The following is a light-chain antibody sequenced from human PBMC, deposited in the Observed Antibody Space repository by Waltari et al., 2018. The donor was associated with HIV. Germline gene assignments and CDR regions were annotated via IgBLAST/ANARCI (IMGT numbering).Light chain of an antibody. V-gene: IGLV1-44*01. Sequence: QSVLTQPRPASATPGRRANISCSGSASAHYIAAFCCYQQFPGAAPSLLLFDISHRPSGVPERFSGCKSGTSASLAISTLQSEDEALYYCAAWSDISNSWVFGGGTRLTVL. CDR2: DIS. CDR1: ASAHYIAA. CDR3: AAWSDISNSWV. J-gene: IGLJ3*02.